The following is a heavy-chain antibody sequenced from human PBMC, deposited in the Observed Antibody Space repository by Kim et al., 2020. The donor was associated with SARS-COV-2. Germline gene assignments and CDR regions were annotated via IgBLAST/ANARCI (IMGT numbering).Heavy chain of an antibody. V-gene: IGHV1-46*01. J-gene: IGHJ5*02. CDR3: ARDISVRGGWFDP. D-gene: IGHD2-8*01. Sequence: SAPKFQGRVTMTRDTSTSTVYMELSSLRSEDTAVYYCARDISVRGGWFDPWGQGTLVTVSS.